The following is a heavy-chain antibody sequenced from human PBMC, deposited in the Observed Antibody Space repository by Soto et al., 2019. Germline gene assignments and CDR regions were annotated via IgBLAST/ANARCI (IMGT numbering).Heavy chain of an antibody. CDR2: IHHSGST. CDR1: GGSIISKTR. CDR3: ATDDY. V-gene: IGHV4-4*02. J-gene: IGHJ4*02. Sequence: PSETLSLTCAVSGGSIISKTRWSWVRQPPGTGLEWIGEIHHSGSTNYNPSLKSRVTISVDKSKNQFSLKVTSLTAADKAVYYCATDDYWGQGILVTVSS.